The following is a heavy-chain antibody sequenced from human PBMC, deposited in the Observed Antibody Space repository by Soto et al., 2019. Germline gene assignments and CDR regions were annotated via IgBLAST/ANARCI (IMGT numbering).Heavy chain of an antibody. D-gene: IGHD3-22*01. CDR2: ISYDGGNK. CDR3: ARDYYDRSGHSHSSVY. V-gene: IGHV3-30-3*01. CDR1: GITFSTYA. J-gene: IGHJ4*02. Sequence: VGSLRLSCAASGITFSTYAMHWVRQAPGKGLEWVAVISYDGGNKYYADSVKGRFTISRDNSKNALSLQMNSLRAEDTAVYYCARDYYDRSGHSHSSVYWGQGTLVTVSS.